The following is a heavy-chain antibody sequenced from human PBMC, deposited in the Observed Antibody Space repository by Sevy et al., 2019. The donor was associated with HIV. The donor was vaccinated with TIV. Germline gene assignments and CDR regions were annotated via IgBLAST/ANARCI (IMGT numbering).Heavy chain of an antibody. CDR3: AKIGVFGELPHYYYGMDV. V-gene: IGHV3-30*18. CDR1: GFTFRSYG. J-gene: IGHJ6*02. CDR2: ISYDGSGE. Sequence: GGSLRLSCAASGFTFRSYGMHWVRQAPGKGLDWVAVISYDGSGESYTGSVTGRFTIPRDTSKNTQYLQMNRRRPEDTAVYYCAKIGVFGELPHYYYGMDVWGQGTTVTVSS. D-gene: IGHD3-10*02.